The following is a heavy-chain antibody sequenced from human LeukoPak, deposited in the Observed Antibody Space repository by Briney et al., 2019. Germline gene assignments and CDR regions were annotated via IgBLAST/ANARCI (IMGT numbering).Heavy chain of an antibody. J-gene: IGHJ4*02. CDR3: ARGYSGSYQTQNFDY. CDR1: GGSISSYY. D-gene: IGHD1-26*01. CDR2: IYYSGST. Sequence: SETLSLTCTASGGSISSYYWSWIRQPPGKGLEWIGYIYYSGSTNYNPSLKSRVTISVDTSKNQFSLKLSSVTAADTAVYYCARGYSGSYQTQNFDYWGQGTLVTVSS. V-gene: IGHV4-59*01.